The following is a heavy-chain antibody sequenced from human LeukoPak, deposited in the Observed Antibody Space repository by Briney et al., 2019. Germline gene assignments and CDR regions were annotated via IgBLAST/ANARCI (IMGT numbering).Heavy chain of an antibody. CDR3: AISVTRPYFDY. D-gene: IGHD2-21*02. CDR1: GYSIRSGYY. CDR2: IYHSGST. Sequence: SETLSLTCAVSGYSIRSGYYWGWIRQPPGKGLGWIGSIYHSGSTYYNPSLKSRVTISVDTSKNRFSLKLSSVTAADTAVYYCAISVTRPYFDYWGQGTLVTVSS. V-gene: IGHV4-38-2*01. J-gene: IGHJ4*02.